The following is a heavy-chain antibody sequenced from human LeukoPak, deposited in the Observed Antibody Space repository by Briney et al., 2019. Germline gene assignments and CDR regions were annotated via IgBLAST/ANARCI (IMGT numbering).Heavy chain of an antibody. V-gene: IGHV3-23*01. J-gene: IGHJ4*02. Sequence: PGGSLRLSCAASGSTFSSYGMNWVRQAPGKGLEWVSAISGSGDSTYYADSVKGRFTISRDNSKNTLYLQMNSLRAEDTAVYYCAKDRPSGSYYYYWGQGTLVTVSS. CDR1: GSTFSSYG. D-gene: IGHD1-26*01. CDR3: AKDRPSGSYYYY. CDR2: ISGSGDST.